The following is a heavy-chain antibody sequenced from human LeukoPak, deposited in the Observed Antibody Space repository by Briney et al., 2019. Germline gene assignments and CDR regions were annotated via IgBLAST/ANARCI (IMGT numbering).Heavy chain of an antibody. D-gene: IGHD3-22*01. CDR1: GFTFDDYG. J-gene: IGHJ3*02. V-gene: IGHV3-20*01. CDR3: ARDRDSSGYYSDAFDI. CDR2: INWNGGST. Sequence: GGSLRLSCAASGFTFDDYGMSWVRQAPGKGLEWVSGINWNGGSTGYADSVKGRFTISRDNAKNSPYLQMNSLRAEDTALYHCARDRDSSGYYSDAFDIWGQGTMVTVSS.